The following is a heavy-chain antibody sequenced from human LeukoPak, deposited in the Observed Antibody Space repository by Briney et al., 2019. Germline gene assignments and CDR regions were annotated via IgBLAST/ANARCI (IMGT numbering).Heavy chain of an antibody. CDR3: ASRSSIWSGYQDTLYYFDS. J-gene: IGHJ4*02. CDR1: GGSISSYY. Sequence: PSETLSLTCTVSGGSISSYYWSWIRQPAGKGLEWIGRIYTSGSTNYNPSLKSRVTISVDTSKNQFSLKLSSVTAADTAVYYCASRSSIWSGYQDTLYYFDSWGQGTLVTVSS. CDR2: IYTSGST. D-gene: IGHD3-3*01. V-gene: IGHV4-4*07.